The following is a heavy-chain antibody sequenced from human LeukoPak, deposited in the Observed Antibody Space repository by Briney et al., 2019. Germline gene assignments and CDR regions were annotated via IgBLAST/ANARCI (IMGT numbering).Heavy chain of an antibody. Sequence: ASVKVSCKASGGTFTSYGISWVRQAPGQGLEWMGWISAYNGNTNYAQKLQGRVTMTTDTSTSTAYMELRSLRSDDTAVYYCARVGIGPIVVVPAAIKDEAFDIWGQGTMVTVSS. V-gene: IGHV1-18*01. D-gene: IGHD2-2*02. CDR1: GGTFTSYG. CDR2: ISAYNGNT. J-gene: IGHJ3*02. CDR3: ARVGIGPIVVVPAAIKDEAFDI.